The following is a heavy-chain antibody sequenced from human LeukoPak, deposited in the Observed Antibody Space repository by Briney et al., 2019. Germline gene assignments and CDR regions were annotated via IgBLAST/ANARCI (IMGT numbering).Heavy chain of an antibody. J-gene: IGHJ4*02. CDR1: GFTFSTYA. Sequence: GRSLRLSCAASGFTFSTYAMHWDRQAPGKGLEWVAVISYDGSDKYYADSVKGRFTISRDSSKNTLYLQMNSLRAEDTAVYYCARDTFSDCWGQGTLVTVSS. V-gene: IGHV3-30*01. CDR2: ISYDGSDK. CDR3: ARDTFSDC.